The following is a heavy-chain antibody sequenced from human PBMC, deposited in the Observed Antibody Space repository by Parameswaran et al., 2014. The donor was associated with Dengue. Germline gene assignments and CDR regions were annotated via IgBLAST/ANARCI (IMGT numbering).Heavy chain of an antibody. D-gene: IGHD1-14*01. V-gene: IGHV1-18*01. J-gene: IGHJ6*02. CDR2: ISAYNGNT. CDR3: ASCGTYYYYYGMDA. Sequence: WVRQAPGQGLEWMGWISAYNGNTNYAQKLQGRVTMTTDTSTSTAYMELRSLRSDDTAVYYCASCGTYYYYYGMDAWGQGTTVTVSS.